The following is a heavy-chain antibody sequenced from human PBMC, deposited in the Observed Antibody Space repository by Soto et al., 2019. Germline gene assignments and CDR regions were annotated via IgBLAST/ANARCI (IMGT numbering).Heavy chain of an antibody. Sequence: SETLSLTCAVYGGSFSGYYWSWIRQPPGKGLEWIGEINHSGSTNYNPSLKSRVTISVDTSKNQFSLKLSSVTAADTAVYYCARGTPPDYGDYELDPWGQGTLVTVSS. D-gene: IGHD4-17*01. CDR1: GGSFSGYY. V-gene: IGHV4-34*01. CDR3: ARGTPPDYGDYELDP. J-gene: IGHJ5*02. CDR2: INHSGST.